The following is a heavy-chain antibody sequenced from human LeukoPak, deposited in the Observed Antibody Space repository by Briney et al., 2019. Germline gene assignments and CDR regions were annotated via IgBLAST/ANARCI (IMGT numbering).Heavy chain of an antibody. CDR3: AREAYVLHNLYYYYYMDV. D-gene: IGHD3-10*01. V-gene: IGHV4-30-2*01. J-gene: IGHJ6*03. Sequence: PSETLSLTCTVSGGSISSGGYYWSWIRQPPGKGLEWIGYIYHSGSTYYNPSLKSRVTISVDTSENQFSLKLNSVTAADTAVYYCAREAYVLHNLYYYYYMDVWGKGTTVTVSS. CDR1: GGSISSGGYY. CDR2: IYHSGST.